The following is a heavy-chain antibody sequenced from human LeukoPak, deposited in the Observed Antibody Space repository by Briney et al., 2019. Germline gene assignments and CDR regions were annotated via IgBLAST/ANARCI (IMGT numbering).Heavy chain of an antibody. CDR3: ARHQRWSYFDY. J-gene: IGHJ4*02. D-gene: IGHD2-15*01. CDR2: IYYSGST. CDR1: GDSMDTKVYY. Sequence: SETLSLTCTVSGDSMDTKVYYWGWIRHAPGKGLEWIGSIYYSGSTYYNPSLKSRVTISVDTSKNQFSLKLSSVTAADTAVYYCARHQRWSYFDYWGQGTLVTVSS. V-gene: IGHV4-39*01.